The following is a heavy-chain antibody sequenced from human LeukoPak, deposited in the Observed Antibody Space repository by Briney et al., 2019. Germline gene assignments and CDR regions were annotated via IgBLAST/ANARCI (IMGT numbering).Heavy chain of an antibody. CDR3: ARDRPYYYDSSGSFDY. V-gene: IGHV3-33*01. D-gene: IGHD3-22*01. CDR2: IWYDGSNK. CDR1: GFTFSSYG. J-gene: IGHJ4*02. Sequence: PGRSLRLSCAAPGFTFSSYGMHWVRQAPGKGLEWVAVIWYDGSNKYYADSVKGRFTISRDNSKNTLYLQMNSLRAEDTAVYYCARDRPYYYDSSGSFDYWGQGTLVTVSS.